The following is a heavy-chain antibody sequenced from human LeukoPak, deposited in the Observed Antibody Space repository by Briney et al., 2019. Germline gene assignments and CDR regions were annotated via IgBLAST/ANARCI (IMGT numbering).Heavy chain of an antibody. CDR2: IIPILGIA. CDR1: GGTFSSYA. V-gene: IGHV1-69*04. CDR3: ALPRRDGYNAGAFDI. Sequence: GASVKVSCKASGGTFSSYAISWVRQAPGQGLEWVGRIIPILGIANYAQKFQGRVTITADKSTSTAYMELSSLRSEDTAVYYCALPRRDGYNAGAFDIWGQGTMVTVSS. J-gene: IGHJ3*02. D-gene: IGHD5-24*01.